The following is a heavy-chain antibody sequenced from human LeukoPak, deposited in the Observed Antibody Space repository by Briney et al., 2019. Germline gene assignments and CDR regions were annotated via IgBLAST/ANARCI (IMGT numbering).Heavy chain of an antibody. CDR2: MNPNSGNT. CDR1: GYTFTSYD. CDR3: ARRRGYCSSTSCFNWFDP. Sequence: GASVKVSCKASGYTFTSYDINWVRQATGQGLEWMGWMNPNSGNTGYAQKFQGRVTMTRNTSISTAYMELSSLRSEDTAVYYCARRRGYCSSTSCFNWFDPWGQGTLVTVSS. D-gene: IGHD2-2*01. J-gene: IGHJ5*02. V-gene: IGHV1-8*01.